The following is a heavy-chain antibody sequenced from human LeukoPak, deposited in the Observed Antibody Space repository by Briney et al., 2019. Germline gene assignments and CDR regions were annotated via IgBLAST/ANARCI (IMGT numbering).Heavy chain of an antibody. CDR2: IIPIFGTA. J-gene: IGHJ6*03. V-gene: IGHV1-69*13. Sequence: SVKVSCKASGGTFISYAISWVRQAPGQGLEWMGGIIPIFGTANYAQKFQGRVTITADESTSTAYMELSSLRSEDTAVYYCAGTRRYFDWSYYYYMDVWGKGTTVTISS. CDR3: AGTRRYFDWSYYYYMDV. D-gene: IGHD3-9*01. CDR1: GGTFISYA.